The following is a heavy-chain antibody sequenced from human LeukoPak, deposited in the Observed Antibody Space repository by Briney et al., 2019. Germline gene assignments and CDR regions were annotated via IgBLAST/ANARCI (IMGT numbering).Heavy chain of an antibody. Sequence: SETLSPTCAVYGGSFSNYYWSWIRQPPGKGLEWIGEINDSGRINYNPSLLGRVTVSVDPSKNQFSLSLTSVTATDTAVYYCARRWNYGRNYYIDVWGKGATVSVSS. D-gene: IGHD1-7*01. J-gene: IGHJ6*03. V-gene: IGHV4-34*01. CDR3: ARRWNYGRNYYIDV. CDR2: INDSGRI. CDR1: GGSFSNYY.